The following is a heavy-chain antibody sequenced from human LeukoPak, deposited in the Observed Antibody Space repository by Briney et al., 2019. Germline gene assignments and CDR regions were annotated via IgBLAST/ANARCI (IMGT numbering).Heavy chain of an antibody. J-gene: IGHJ4*02. V-gene: IGHV4-59*01. CDR2: VYYSGST. CDR3: ASNTGTVFDY. CDR1: GDFITAYY. Sequence: PSETLSLTCTVSGDFITAYYWSWIRQPPGKGLEWIGYVYYSGSTEYNPSLRSRVTISLGMSKHQFSLNLTSVTAADTAVYYCASNTGTVFDYWGQGALVTVSS. D-gene: IGHD7-27*01.